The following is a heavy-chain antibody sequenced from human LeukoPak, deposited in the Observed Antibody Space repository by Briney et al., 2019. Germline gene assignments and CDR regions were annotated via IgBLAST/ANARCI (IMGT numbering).Heavy chain of an antibody. CDR1: GFTFVDYG. D-gene: IGHD6-13*01. J-gene: IGHJ4*02. CDR3: ARAGTAADY. Sequence: GGSLRLSCATSGFTFVDYGLSWVRQAPGKGLEWVSSISSSSSYIYYADSVKGRFTISRDNAKNSLYLQMNSLRAEDTAVYYCARAGTAADYWGQGTLVTVSS. CDR2: ISSSSSYI. V-gene: IGHV3-21*01.